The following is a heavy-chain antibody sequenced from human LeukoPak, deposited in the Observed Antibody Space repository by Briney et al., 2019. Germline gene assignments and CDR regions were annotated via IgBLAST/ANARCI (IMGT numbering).Heavy chain of an antibody. J-gene: IGHJ4*02. Sequence: GGPLRLSCSASGFIFTNFGIQWVRQTPGKGLEWVAYIAYDSSTTYFGASVKGRFTISRDTSKNTVYLQMNSLRLEDTAVYFCAKDVRGDGHRYFDSWGQGTLVSVPS. CDR3: AKDVRGDGHRYFDS. V-gene: IGHV3-30*02. CDR1: GFIFTNFG. CDR2: IAYDSSTT. D-gene: IGHD5-24*01.